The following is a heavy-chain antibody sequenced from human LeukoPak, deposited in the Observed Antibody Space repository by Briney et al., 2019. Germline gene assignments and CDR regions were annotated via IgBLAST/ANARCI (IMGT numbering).Heavy chain of an antibody. CDR3: ARGWERYYFDY. CDR2: INPNSGGT. D-gene: IGHD1-26*01. V-gene: IGHV1-2*02. Sequence: ASEPVSCKASGYTFTGYYMHWVRQAPGQGLEWMGWINPNSGGTNYAQKFLGRVTMTSDTSLSTAYMELNSLRSDDPALYCGARGWERYYFDYWGQGTLVTVSS. CDR1: GYTFTGYY. J-gene: IGHJ4*02.